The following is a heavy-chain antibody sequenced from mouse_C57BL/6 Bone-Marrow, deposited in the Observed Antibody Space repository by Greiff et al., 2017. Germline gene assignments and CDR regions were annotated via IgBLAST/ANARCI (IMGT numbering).Heavy chain of an antibody. V-gene: IGHV1-52*01. Sequence: QVQLQQPGAELVRPGSSVKLSCKASGYTFTSYWMHWVKQRPIQGLEWIGNIYPSDSETHYNQKFKDKATLTVDKSSSTASLQLSSLPSEDSAVYYCARREYYYGSSPFAYWGQGTLVTVSA. CDR1: GYTFTSYW. CDR2: IYPSDSET. J-gene: IGHJ3*01. CDR3: ARREYYYGSSPFAY. D-gene: IGHD1-1*01.